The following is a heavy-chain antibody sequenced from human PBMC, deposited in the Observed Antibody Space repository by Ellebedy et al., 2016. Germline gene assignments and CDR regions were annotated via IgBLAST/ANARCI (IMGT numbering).Heavy chain of an antibody. V-gene: IGHV3-30-3*01. Sequence: GESLKISXAASGFTFNNYAMHWVRQAPGKGLEWVAVISYDGSNKYYGDSVKGRFTISRDNAKNSLYLQMNSLRAEDTAVYYCARGDDYSNFVSWGQGTLVTVSS. J-gene: IGHJ5*02. D-gene: IGHD4-11*01. CDR2: ISYDGSNK. CDR1: GFTFNNYA. CDR3: ARGDDYSNFVS.